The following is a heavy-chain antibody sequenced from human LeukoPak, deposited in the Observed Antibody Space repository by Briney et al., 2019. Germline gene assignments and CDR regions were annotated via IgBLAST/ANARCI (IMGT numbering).Heavy chain of an antibody. CDR1: GYASSDFF. V-gene: IGHV1-2*02. CDR2: INPSTGAR. D-gene: IGHD6-6*01. Sequence: ASVKVSCKASGYASSDFFFNWVRQAPGQGLEWMGWINPSTGARIYAQKFQGRVTMDTSDSTIYMELRRLRSDDTAVYYCATGSITHTRDPWGPGTLVIVSS. CDR3: ATGSITHTRDP. J-gene: IGHJ5*02.